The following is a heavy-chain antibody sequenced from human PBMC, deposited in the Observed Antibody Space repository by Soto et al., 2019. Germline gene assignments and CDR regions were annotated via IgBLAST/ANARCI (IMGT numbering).Heavy chain of an antibody. D-gene: IGHD3-10*01. Sequence: SETLSPTCAVSGYSISSGYYWGWIRQPPGKGLEWIGSIYHSGSTYYNPSLKSRVTISVDTSKNQFSLKLSSVTAADTAVYYCARVSGYYGSGRGLYYYGMDVWGQGTTVTVSS. J-gene: IGHJ6*02. CDR3: ARVSGYYGSGRGLYYYGMDV. V-gene: IGHV4-38-2*01. CDR2: IYHSGST. CDR1: GYSISSGYY.